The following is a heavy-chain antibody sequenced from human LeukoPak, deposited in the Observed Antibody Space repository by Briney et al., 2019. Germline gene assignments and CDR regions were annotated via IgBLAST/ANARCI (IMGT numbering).Heavy chain of an antibody. CDR1: GFSLSAFW. CDR3: ARTNLFDY. CDR2: IKYDGSEK. V-gene: IGHV3-7*03. Sequence: GGSLRLSCVVSGFSLSAFWMSWVRQAPGKGLECVATIKYDGSEKYYVDSVKGRFTISRDNTKNSLFLQMNSLRAEDTATYYSARTNLFDYWGQGTLVTVSS. J-gene: IGHJ4*02.